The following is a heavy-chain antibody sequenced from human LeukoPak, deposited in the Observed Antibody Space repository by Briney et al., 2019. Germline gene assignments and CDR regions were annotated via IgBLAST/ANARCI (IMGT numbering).Heavy chain of an antibody. CDR3: ARAARWSSSWYDPPGWDY. J-gene: IGHJ4*02. D-gene: IGHD6-13*01. V-gene: IGHV4-30-2*01. CDR1: GGSISSGGYS. CDR2: IYHSGST. Sequence: SQTLSLTCAVSGGSISSGGYSWSWLRQPPGKGLEWIGYIYHSGSTYYNPSLKSRVTISVDRSKNQFSLKLSSVTAADTAVYYCARAARWSSSWYDPPGWDYWGQGTLVTVSS.